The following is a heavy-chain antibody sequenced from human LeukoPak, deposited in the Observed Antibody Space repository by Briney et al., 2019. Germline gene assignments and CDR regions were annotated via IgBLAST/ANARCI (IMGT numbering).Heavy chain of an antibody. V-gene: IGHV3-30*18. CDR3: AKDLLLGYSGYDWGEPYYYYYGMDL. CDR2: ISHDGSNK. J-gene: IGHJ6*04. CDR1: GFTFSSYG. Sequence: GRSLRLSCAASGFTFSSYGMHWVRQAPGKGLEWVAVISHDGSNKYYADSVKGRFTISRDNSKNTLYLQMNSLRAEDTAVYYCAKDLLLGYSGYDWGEPYYYYYGMDLWGKGTTVTVSS. D-gene: IGHD5-12*01.